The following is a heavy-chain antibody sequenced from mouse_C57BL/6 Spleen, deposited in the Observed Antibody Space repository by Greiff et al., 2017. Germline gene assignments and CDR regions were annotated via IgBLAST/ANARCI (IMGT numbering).Heavy chain of an antibody. CDR3: ARPKRYYAMDY. CDR1: GFTFSDYG. Sequence: EVNVVESGGGLVKPGGSLKLSCAASGFTFSDYGMHWVRQAPEKGLEWVAYISSGSSTIYYADTVKGRFTISRDNAKNTLFLQMTSLRSEDTAMYYCARPKRYYAMDYWGQGTSVTVSS. V-gene: IGHV5-17*01. CDR2: ISSGSSTI. J-gene: IGHJ4*01.